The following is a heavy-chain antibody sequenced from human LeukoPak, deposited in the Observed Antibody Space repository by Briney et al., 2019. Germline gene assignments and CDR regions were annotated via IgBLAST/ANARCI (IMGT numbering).Heavy chain of an antibody. CDR3: ARAGRDGYNRLLDY. Sequence: SVKVSCKASGGTFSSYAISWVRPAPGQGLEWMGRIIPIFGTANYAQKFQGRVTITTDESTSTAYMELSSLRSEDTAVYYCARAGRDGYNRLLDYWGQGTLVTVSS. D-gene: IGHD5-24*01. CDR1: GGTFSSYA. CDR2: IIPIFGTA. V-gene: IGHV1-69*05. J-gene: IGHJ4*02.